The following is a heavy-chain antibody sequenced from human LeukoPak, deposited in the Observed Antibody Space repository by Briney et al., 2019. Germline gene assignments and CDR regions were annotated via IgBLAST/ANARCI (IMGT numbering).Heavy chain of an antibody. V-gene: IGHV4-30-4*08. J-gene: IGHJ4*02. Sequence: PSETLSLTCTVSGGSISSGDYYWSWIRQPPGKGVEWIGYIYYSGSTYYNPSLKSRVTISVTTSKNQFSLKLSPVTAADTAVYYCARERNYGTPDWGQGTLVTVSS. CDR2: IYYSGST. CDR3: ARERNYGTPD. D-gene: IGHD1-7*01. CDR1: GGSISSGDYY.